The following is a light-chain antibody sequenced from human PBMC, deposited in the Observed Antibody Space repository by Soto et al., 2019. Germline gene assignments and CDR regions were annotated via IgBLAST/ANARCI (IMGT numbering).Light chain of an antibody. V-gene: IGKV3-15*01. CDR2: DVS. Sequence: EIVVTQSPAALSVSPGERATLSCRASQSIGGNLAWYQQKPGQAPRLLIYDVSTRATGIPARFSGRGSGTEFTLTISSLQSEDFALYYCQQYNNRPTWTFGQGTKVDIK. J-gene: IGKJ1*01. CDR1: QSIGGN. CDR3: QQYNNRPTWT.